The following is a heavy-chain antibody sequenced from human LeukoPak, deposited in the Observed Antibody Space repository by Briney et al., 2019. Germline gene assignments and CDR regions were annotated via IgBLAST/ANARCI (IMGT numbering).Heavy chain of an antibody. Sequence: ASVKVSCKAAGDTFTSYGISLVRQAPGQGLEWMGWISAYNGNTNYAQKLQGRVTMTTDTSTSTAYMELRSLRSDDTAVYYCARSPDYGDYPLLSWGQGTLVIVSS. CDR3: ARSPDYGDYPLLS. D-gene: IGHD4-17*01. J-gene: IGHJ4*02. CDR2: ISAYNGNT. CDR1: GDTFTSYG. V-gene: IGHV1-18*01.